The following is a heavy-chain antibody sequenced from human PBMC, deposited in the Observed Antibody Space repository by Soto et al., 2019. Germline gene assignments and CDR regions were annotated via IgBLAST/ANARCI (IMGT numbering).Heavy chain of an antibody. Sequence: GGSLRLSCAASGFTFSSYSINWVRQAPGKGLEWISYISRSSSTINYADSVKGRFTISRDNAKNSLYLQMNSLRDEDTAVYYCARDQDYAFDIWGQGTMVTVSS. CDR1: GFTFSSYS. J-gene: IGHJ3*02. CDR2: ISRSSSTI. CDR3: ARDQDYAFDI. V-gene: IGHV3-48*02.